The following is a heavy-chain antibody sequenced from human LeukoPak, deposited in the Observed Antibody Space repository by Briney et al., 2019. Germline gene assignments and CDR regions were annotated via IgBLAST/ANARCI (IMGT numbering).Heavy chain of an antibody. CDR1: GFTFSSYW. J-gene: IGHJ3*02. V-gene: IGHV3-7*01. CDR3: ARHLSPRITGTSRGAFDI. Sequence: GGSLRLSCAASGFTFSSYWMTWVRQAPGKGLEWVANIKQDGSEKYYVDSVKGRFTISRDNAKNSLYLQMNSLRAEDTAVFYCARHLSPRITGTSRGAFDIWGQGTMVTVSS. CDR2: IKQDGSEK. D-gene: IGHD1-20*01.